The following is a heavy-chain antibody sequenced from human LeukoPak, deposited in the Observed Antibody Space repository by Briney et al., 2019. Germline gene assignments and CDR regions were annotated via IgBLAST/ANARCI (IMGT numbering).Heavy chain of an antibody. D-gene: IGHD3-22*01. CDR1: GGSISSSGYY. J-gene: IGHJ5*02. CDR2: IYYSGST. V-gene: IGHV4-39*01. CDR3: ARCYYDSSGYYYSGHWFDP. Sequence: PSETLSLTCTVSGGSISSSGYYWGWIRQPPGKGLEWIGSIYYSGSTYYNPSLKSRVTISVDTSKNQFSLKLSSVTAADTAVYYCARCYYDSSGYYYSGHWFDPWGQGTLVTVSS.